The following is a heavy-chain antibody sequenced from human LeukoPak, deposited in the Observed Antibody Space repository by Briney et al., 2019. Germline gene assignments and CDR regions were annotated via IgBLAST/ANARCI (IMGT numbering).Heavy chain of an antibody. CDR1: GFTFSSYG. D-gene: IGHD4-11*01. V-gene: IGHV3-48*01. J-gene: IGHJ4*02. Sequence: GGSLRLSCAASGFTFSSYGMTWVRQAPGKGLEWVSYISSSSSTIYYADSVKGRFTISRDNAKNSLYLQLNSLRAEDTAVYYCARGHSNYGDYFDYWGQGTLVTVSS. CDR2: ISSSSSTI. CDR3: ARGHSNYGDYFDY.